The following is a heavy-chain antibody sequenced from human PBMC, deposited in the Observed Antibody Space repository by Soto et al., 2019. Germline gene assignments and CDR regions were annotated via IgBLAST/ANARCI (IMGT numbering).Heavy chain of an antibody. J-gene: IGHJ4*02. CDR3: ARLGGRQQLYDY. Sequence: SETLSLTCTVSGDSITSYYWSWFRQPPGEGLEWIGYIFYSGSTNYNPSLKSRVTLSADTSKNQISLKLSSVTAADTAVYYCARLGGRQQLYDYWGQGTLVTVSS. CDR2: IFYSGST. D-gene: IGHD6-13*01. CDR1: GDSITSYY. V-gene: IGHV4-59*01.